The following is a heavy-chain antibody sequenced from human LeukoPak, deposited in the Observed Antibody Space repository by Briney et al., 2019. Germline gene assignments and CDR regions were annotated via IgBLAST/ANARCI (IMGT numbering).Heavy chain of an antibody. J-gene: IGHJ3*02. CDR2: ITASGDRT. CDR1: GFTFGDYV. Sequence: PGGSLRLSCAASGFTFGDYVMIWVRQAPGKGLEWVSGITASGDRTFYGDSVRGRFTVSRDNSKNTLYLQMNSLRAEDTAVYYCAKDRSIAAGDDAFDIWGQGTMVTVSS. V-gene: IGHV3-23*01. CDR3: AKDRSIAAGDDAFDI. D-gene: IGHD6-13*01.